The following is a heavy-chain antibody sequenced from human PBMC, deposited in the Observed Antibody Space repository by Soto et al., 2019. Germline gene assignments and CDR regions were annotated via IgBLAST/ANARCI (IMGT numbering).Heavy chain of an antibody. V-gene: IGHV1-69*02. J-gene: IGHJ4*02. CDR1: GGTFSSYT. CDR3: LNIPHY. CDR2: IIPILGIA. Sequence: QVQLVQSGAEVKKPGSSVKVSCKASGGTFSSYTISWVRQAPGQGLEWMGRIIPILGIANYAQKFQGRVTITADKYTSTAYTEVRSLRSEDTAVYYCLNIPHYWGQGTLVTVSS.